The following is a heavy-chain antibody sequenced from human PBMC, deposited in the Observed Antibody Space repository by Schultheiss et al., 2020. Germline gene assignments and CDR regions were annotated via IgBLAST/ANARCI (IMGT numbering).Heavy chain of an antibody. CDR3: ARGSGNVVVPAALRPFDY. CDR1: GGSFSGYY. CDR2: IYTSGST. J-gene: IGHJ4*02. Sequence: SETLSLTCAVYGGSFSGYYWSWIRQHPGKGLEWIGRIYTSGSTNYNPSLKSRVTMSVDTSKNQFSLKLSSVTAADTAVYYCARGSGNVVVPAALRPFDYWGQGTLVTVSS. D-gene: IGHD2-2*01. V-gene: IGHV4-59*10.